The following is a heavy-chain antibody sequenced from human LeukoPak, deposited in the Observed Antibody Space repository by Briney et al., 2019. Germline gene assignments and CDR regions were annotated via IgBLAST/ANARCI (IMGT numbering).Heavy chain of an antibody. CDR1: GFRFSNYW. D-gene: IGHD1-26*01. CDR2: IMEDGTQT. CDR3: ARHGSYNFDF. Sequence: GGSLRLSCAASGFRFSNYWMGWVRQAPGKGLEWVANIMEDGTQTYYVDSVKGRFTVSRDNAKNSLFLQMSSLRAEDTAMYYCARHGSYNFDFWGQGTLVSVSS. V-gene: IGHV3-7*05. J-gene: IGHJ4*02.